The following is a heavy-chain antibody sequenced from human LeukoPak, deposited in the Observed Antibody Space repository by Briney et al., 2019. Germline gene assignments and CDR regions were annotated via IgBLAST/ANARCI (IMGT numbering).Heavy chain of an antibody. CDR3: AREGPYYDSSGYYLYFDY. V-gene: IGHV3-21*01. CDR2: ISSTSSYI. CDR1: GFTFSTYS. Sequence: PGGSLRLSCAASGFTFSTYSMNWVRQAPGKGLEWVSSISSTSSYIYYADSMKGRFTISRDNTKNSLYLQMNSLRAEDTAVYYCAREGPYYDSSGYYLYFDYWGQGTLVTVSS. J-gene: IGHJ4*02. D-gene: IGHD3-22*01.